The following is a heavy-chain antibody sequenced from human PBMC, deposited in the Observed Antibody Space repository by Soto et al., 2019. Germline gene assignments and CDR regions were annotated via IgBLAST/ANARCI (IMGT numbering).Heavy chain of an antibody. CDR3: ARAVVVVAATPEYYYYGMDV. Sequence: QVQLQESGPGLVKPSQTVSLTCTVSGGSISSGGYYWSWIRQHPGKGLEWIGYIYYSGSTYYNPSLKSRVTISVDTSKNQFSLKLSSVTAADTAVYYCARAVVVVAATPEYYYYGMDVWGQGTTVTVSS. V-gene: IGHV4-31*03. J-gene: IGHJ6*02. D-gene: IGHD2-15*01. CDR1: GGSISSGGYY. CDR2: IYYSGST.